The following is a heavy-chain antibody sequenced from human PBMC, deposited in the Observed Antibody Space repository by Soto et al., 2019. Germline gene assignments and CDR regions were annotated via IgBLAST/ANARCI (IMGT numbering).Heavy chain of an antibody. CDR3: ARAGRVAPPYPRWFDP. D-gene: IGHD5-12*01. CDR2: IIPIFGTA. Sequence: QVQLVQSGAEVKKPGSSVKVSCKASGGTFSSYAISWVRQAPGQGLEWMGGIIPIFGTANYAQKFQGRVTITADESTSTAYMELSSLRSEDTAMYYCARAGRVAPPYPRWFDPWGQGTLVTVSS. J-gene: IGHJ5*02. CDR1: GGTFSSYA. V-gene: IGHV1-69*01.